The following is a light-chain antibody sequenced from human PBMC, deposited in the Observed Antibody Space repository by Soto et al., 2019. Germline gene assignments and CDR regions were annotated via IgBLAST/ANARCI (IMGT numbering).Light chain of an antibody. J-gene: IGKJ1*01. CDR3: QQSYNSPQT. Sequence: DIQMTQSPSSLSASVGDRVTITCRASQGIRYALGWYQQKPGTAPKRLIYGASILQNGVPSRFGGSGSGTEFTLTISSLQPEDFATYSCQQSYNSPQTFGQGTKVDI. CDR1: QGIRYA. CDR2: GAS. V-gene: IGKV1-17*01.